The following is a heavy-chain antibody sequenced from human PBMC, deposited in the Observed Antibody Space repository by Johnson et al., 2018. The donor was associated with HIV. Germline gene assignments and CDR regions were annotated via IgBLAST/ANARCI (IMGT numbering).Heavy chain of an antibody. J-gene: IGHJ3*02. V-gene: IGHV3-7*01. CDR3: ARERGPWKHLWLRGAFDI. D-gene: IGHD5-18*01. CDR1: GFTFRSYW. CDR2: INQDGSEE. Sequence: VQLVESGGGLVQPGGSLRLSCAASGFTFRSYWMSWVRQAPGKGLEWVANINQDGSEEYYVDSVKGRFTISRDNAKNSLYLQLNSLTAADTAVYYCARERGPWKHLWLRGAFDIWGQGTMVTVSS.